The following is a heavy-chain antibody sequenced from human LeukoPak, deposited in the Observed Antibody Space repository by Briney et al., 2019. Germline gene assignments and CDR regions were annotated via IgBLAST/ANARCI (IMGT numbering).Heavy chain of an antibody. CDR1: GCTFSTYG. CDR3: ARVWTAYSSDN. Sequence: GASVKVSCKASGCTFSTYGISWVRQAPGQGLEWMGWITTYNGNTNYAQNLQGRVTMTTDTSTSTAYMELRSLGSDDTAVYYCARVWTAYSSDNWGQGSLVTVSS. CDR2: ITTYNGNT. V-gene: IGHV1-18*01. J-gene: IGHJ4*02. D-gene: IGHD5-18*01.